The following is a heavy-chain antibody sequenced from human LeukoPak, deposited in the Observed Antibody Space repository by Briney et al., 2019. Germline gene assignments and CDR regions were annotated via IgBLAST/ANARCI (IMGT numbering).Heavy chain of an antibody. CDR1: GGSISSSNW. D-gene: IGHD3-22*01. CDR2: IYHSGST. V-gene: IGHV4-4*02. J-gene: IGHJ4*02. CDR3: ARRRYYDTSGYYGFDY. Sequence: PSETLSLTCAVSGGSISSSNWWSWVRQPPGKGLEWIGEIYHSGSTNYKPSPKSRVTISVDKSKNQFSLKLSSVTAVDTAVYYCARRRYYDTSGYYGFDYWGQGTLVTVSS.